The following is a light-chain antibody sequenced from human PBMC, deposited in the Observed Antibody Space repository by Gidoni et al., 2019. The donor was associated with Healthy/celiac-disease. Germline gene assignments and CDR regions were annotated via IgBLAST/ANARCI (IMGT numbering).Light chain of an antibody. CDR3: QQYGSSPLT. CDR1: QSVSSSY. CDR2: GAS. Sequence: EIVLTQSPGTLSLSPGERATLSCRAGQSVSSSYLAWYQQKPGQAPRLLIYGASSRATGLPDRFSGSGSGTDFTLTISRLEPEDFAVYYCQQYGSSPLTFGGGTKVEIK. J-gene: IGKJ4*01. V-gene: IGKV3-20*01.